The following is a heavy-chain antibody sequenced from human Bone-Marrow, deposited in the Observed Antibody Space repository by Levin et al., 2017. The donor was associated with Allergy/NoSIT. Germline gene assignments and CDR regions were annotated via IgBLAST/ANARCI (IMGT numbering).Heavy chain of an antibody. CDR3: ARDKRSSVYCSGGSCYFDC. J-gene: IGHJ4*02. CDR2: TYYRSKWYN. D-gene: IGHD2-15*01. V-gene: IGHV6-1*01. Sequence: SRGLEWLGRTYYRSKWYNDYAVSMKSRITINPDTSKNHFSLQLNSVTPEETARYYCARDKRSSVYCSGGSCYFDCWGQGTLVTVSS.